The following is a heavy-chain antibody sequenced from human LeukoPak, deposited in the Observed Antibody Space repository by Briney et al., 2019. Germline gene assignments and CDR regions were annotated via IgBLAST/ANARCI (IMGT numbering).Heavy chain of an antibody. CDR2: INAGNGNT. Sequence: ASVKVSCKASGYTFTSYAMHWVRQAPGQRLEWMGWINAGNGNTKYSQKFQGRVTITRDTSASTAYMELSSLRSEDTAVYYCARPGIQLWSHFDYWGQGTLVTVSS. CDR3: ARPGIQLWSHFDY. V-gene: IGHV1-3*01. J-gene: IGHJ4*02. CDR1: GYTFTSYA. D-gene: IGHD5-18*01.